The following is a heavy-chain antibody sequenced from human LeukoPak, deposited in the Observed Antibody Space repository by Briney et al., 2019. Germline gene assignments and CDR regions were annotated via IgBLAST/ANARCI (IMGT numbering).Heavy chain of an antibody. J-gene: IGHJ5*02. Sequence: KTADPLTLPCIVSDGSISSSSDYLGGSRKPPGKGLEWIGSIYYSGSTYYNPSLKSRVTISVDTSKNQFSLKLSSVTAADTAVYYCASPVPWGQGTLVTVSS. CDR1: DGSISSSSDY. CDR2: IYYSGST. CDR3: ASPVP. V-gene: IGHV4-39*07.